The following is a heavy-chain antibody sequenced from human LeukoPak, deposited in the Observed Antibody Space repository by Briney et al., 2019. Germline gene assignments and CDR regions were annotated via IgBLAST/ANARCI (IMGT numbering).Heavy chain of an antibody. CDR3: ARIPLWGASMDV. Sequence: PGGSLRLSCAASGFTFSGYSMNWVRQAPGQGLEWVSSISGTSSYIYYADSLKGRFTISRDNAKNSLFLQMNSLRAEDTAVYYCARIPLWGASMDVWGQGTTVTVSS. V-gene: IGHV3-21*01. J-gene: IGHJ6*02. CDR2: ISGTSSYI. D-gene: IGHD3-16*01. CDR1: GFTFSGYS.